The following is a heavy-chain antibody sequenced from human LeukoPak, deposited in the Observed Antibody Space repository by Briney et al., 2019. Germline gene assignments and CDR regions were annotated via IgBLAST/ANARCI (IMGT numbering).Heavy chain of an antibody. Sequence: GGSLRLSCAASGFTVSSNYMSWVRQPPGKGLDWVSVIYTRGTTNYADSVKGRFTISRDESKNTLYLQMNSLRSEDTALYYCARGSLYDSQVFDSWGQGTPVTVSS. CDR3: ARGSLYDSQVFDS. CDR2: IYTRGTT. J-gene: IGHJ4*02. CDR1: GFTVSSNY. D-gene: IGHD5/OR15-5a*01. V-gene: IGHV3-53*03.